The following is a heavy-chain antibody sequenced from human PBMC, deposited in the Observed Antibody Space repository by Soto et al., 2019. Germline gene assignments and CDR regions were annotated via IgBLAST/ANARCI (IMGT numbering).Heavy chain of an antibody. Sequence: QVQLQQWGAGLLKPSETLSLTCAVYGGSFSGYYWTWIRQPPGTGLEWIGEINHSGSTNYNPSLKSRVTISVDTSNNQFSRKLTSVTAADTAVYYCARDKITGLFDYWGQGTLVTVSS. CDR3: ARDKITGLFDY. CDR1: GGSFSGYY. J-gene: IGHJ4*02. CDR2: INHSGST. V-gene: IGHV4-34*01. D-gene: IGHD2-8*02.